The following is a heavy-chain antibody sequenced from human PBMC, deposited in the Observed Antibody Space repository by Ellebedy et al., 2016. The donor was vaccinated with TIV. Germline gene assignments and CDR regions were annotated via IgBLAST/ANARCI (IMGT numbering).Heavy chain of an antibody. CDR2: ISYDGSNE. J-gene: IGHJ6*03. CDR3: AKIVTIFEDMDV. V-gene: IGHV3-30*18. D-gene: IGHD3-3*01. CDR1: GFTFSSYG. Sequence: GGSLRLXXAASGFTFSSYGMHWVRQAPGKGLEWVAVISYDGSNEDYADSVKGRFTISRDNSKNTLYLQMNSLRAEDTAVYYCAKIVTIFEDMDVWGKGTTVTVSS.